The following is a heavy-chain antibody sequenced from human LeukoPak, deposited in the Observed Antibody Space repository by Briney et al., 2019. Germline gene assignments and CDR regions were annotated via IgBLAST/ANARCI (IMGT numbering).Heavy chain of an antibody. Sequence: SGGSLRLSCAASGFTFSNYGMSWVRQAPGKGLEWVSGLSAGDTYYADSVKGRFTISRDNSKNTLYLQMNSLRAEDTGIYYCAKDWQAGSYYDYWGQGTLVTVSS. CDR3: AKDWQAGSYYDY. D-gene: IGHD1-26*01. CDR1: GFTFSNYG. V-gene: IGHV3-23*01. CDR2: LSAGDT. J-gene: IGHJ4*02.